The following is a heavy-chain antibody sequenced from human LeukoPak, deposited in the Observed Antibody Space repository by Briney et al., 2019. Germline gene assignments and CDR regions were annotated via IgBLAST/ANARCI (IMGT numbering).Heavy chain of an antibody. CDR3: ARDFPNGSGTNWILFDY. D-gene: IGHD3-10*01. Sequence: GASVKVSCKASGYTFTGYYMHWVRQAPGQGLEWMGWINPNSGGTNYAQKFQGRVTMTRDTSISTAYMELSRLRSDDTAVYYCARDFPNGSGTNWILFDYWGQGTLVTVSS. V-gene: IGHV1-2*02. CDR1: GYTFTGYY. CDR2: INPNSGGT. J-gene: IGHJ4*02.